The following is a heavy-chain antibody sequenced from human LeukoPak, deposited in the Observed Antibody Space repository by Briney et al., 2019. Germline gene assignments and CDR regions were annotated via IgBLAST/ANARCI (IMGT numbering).Heavy chain of an antibody. CDR3: AKDPYSYGSYFDY. D-gene: IGHD5-18*01. CDR2: IWYDGRDK. V-gene: IGHV3-30*02. J-gene: IGHJ4*02. Sequence: PGGSLRLSCAASGFTFSGCGMHWVRQAPGKGLAWVAFIWYDGRDKYYVDSVKGRFTISRDNSKNTLYLQMNSLRAEDTAMYYCAKDPYSYGSYFDYWGQGTLVTVSS. CDR1: GFTFSGCG.